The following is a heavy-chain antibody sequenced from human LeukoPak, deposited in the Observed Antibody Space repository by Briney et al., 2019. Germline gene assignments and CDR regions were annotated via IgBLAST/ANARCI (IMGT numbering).Heavy chain of an antibody. CDR2: ISSSSSTI. Sequence: AGGSLRLSCAASGFTFSSYSMNWVRQAPGKGLEWVSYISSSSSTIYYADSVKGRFTISRDNAKNSLYLQMNSLRAEDTAVYYCARELVFDYWGQGTLVTVSS. CDR1: GFTFSSYS. D-gene: IGHD6-13*01. CDR3: ARELVFDY. J-gene: IGHJ4*02. V-gene: IGHV3-48*04.